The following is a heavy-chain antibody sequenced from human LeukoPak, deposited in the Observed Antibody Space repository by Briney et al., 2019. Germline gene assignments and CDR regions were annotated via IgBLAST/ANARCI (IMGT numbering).Heavy chain of an antibody. CDR2: IIPILGIA. Sequence: SVKVSCKASGGTFSSYAIIWVRQAPAQGLEWMGRIIPILGIANYAQKCQGRVTITADKSTSTAYMELRSLRSEDTAVYYCARSGKVSYGSPAGYYYGMDVWGQGTTVTVSS. D-gene: IGHD5-18*01. J-gene: IGHJ6*02. V-gene: IGHV1-69*04. CDR1: GGTFSSYA. CDR3: ARSGKVSYGSPAGYYYGMDV.